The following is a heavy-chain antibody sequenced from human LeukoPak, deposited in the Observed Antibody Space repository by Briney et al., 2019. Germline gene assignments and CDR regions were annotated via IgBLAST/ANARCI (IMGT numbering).Heavy chain of an antibody. Sequence: SETLSLTCTVSGGSISSYYWSWIRQPAGKGLEWIGRIYTSGSTNYNPSLKSRVTMSVDTSKNQFSLKLSSVTAADTAVYYCARDSNYYGSGSLGLWGQGTLVTVSS. V-gene: IGHV4-4*07. D-gene: IGHD3-10*01. J-gene: IGHJ4*02. CDR2: IYTSGST. CDR1: GGSISSYY. CDR3: ARDSNYYGSGSLGL.